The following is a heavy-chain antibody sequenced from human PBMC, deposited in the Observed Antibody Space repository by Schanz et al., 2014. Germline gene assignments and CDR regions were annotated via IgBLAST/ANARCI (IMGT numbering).Heavy chain of an antibody. CDR1: GFSFSDYY. Sequence: QVHLLESGGGLVEPGGSLRLSCAASGFSFSDYYMSWIRQAPGKGLEWISFINTGSNYINYADSVKGRFTISGDSSKYTVYLQMNSLRADDTAVYYCAKGPYYYYYMDVWGQGTLVTVSS. CDR2: INTGSNYI. J-gene: IGHJ6*03. V-gene: IGHV3-11*06. CDR3: AKGPYYYYYMDV.